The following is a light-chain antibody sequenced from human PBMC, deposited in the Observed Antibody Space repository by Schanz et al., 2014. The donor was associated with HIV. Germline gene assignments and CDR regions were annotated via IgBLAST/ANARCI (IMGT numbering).Light chain of an antibody. CDR2: DVS. CDR3: ASCVAYNTCV. CDR1: SSDVGGYNY. Sequence: QSALTQPASVSGSPGQSITISCTGTSSDVGGYNYVSWYQQHPGKAPKLMIYDVSNRPSGVSNRFSGSKSGNTASLTISGLQAEDEADYFCASCVAYNTCVFGGGTQLTVL. J-gene: IGLJ2*01. V-gene: IGLV2-14*01.